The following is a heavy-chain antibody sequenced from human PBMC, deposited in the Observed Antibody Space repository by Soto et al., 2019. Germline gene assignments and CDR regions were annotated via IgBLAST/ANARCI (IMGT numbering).Heavy chain of an antibody. CDR2: IKQDGSEK. Sequence: PGGSLRLSCAASGFTFSSYWMSWVRQAPGKGLEWVANIKQDGSEKYYVDSVKGRFTISRDNAKNSLYLQMNSLRAEDTAVYYCARGHSSSSDYGMDVWGQGTTVTVSS. CDR1: GFTFSSYW. CDR3: ARGHSSSSDYGMDV. V-gene: IGHV3-7*03. J-gene: IGHJ6*02. D-gene: IGHD6-6*01.